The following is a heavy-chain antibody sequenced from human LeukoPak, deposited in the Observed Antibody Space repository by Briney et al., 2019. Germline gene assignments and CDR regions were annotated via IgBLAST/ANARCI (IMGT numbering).Heavy chain of an antibody. Sequence: GRSLRLSCAASGFTFSSYAMHWVRQAPGKGLEWVAVISYDGSNKYYADSVKGRFTISRDNSKNTLCLQMNSLRAEDTAVYYCARGISRDGYNSYWGQGTLVTVSS. CDR2: ISYDGSNK. CDR1: GFTFSSYA. D-gene: IGHD5-24*01. CDR3: ARGISRDGYNSY. J-gene: IGHJ4*02. V-gene: IGHV3-30*01.